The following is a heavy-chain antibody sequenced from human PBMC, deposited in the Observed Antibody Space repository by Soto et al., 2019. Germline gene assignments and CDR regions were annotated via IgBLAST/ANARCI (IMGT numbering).Heavy chain of an antibody. V-gene: IGHV1-18*04. D-gene: IGHD2-15*01. CDR2: ISPFTGDT. J-gene: IGHJ4*02. CDR3: ARSCSGGSCHSAY. Sequence: ASVKVSCKTSGYSFTNYGINWVRQAPGQGLEWMGWISPFTGDTHYTQSLQGRTTVTTDTSTNTAYMELRSLRSADTAVYYCARSCSGGSCHSAYWGQGTLVTVSS. CDR1: GYSFTNYG.